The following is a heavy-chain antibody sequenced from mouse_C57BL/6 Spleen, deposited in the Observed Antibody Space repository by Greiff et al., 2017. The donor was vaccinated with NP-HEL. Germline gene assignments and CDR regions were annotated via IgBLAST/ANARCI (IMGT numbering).Heavy chain of an antibody. CDR3: ARENWDTDAMDY. CDR1: GYTFTSYW. CDR2: IDPSDSET. V-gene: IGHV1-52*01. D-gene: IGHD4-1*01. Sequence: QVQLQQPGAELVRPGSSVKLSCKASGYTFTSYWMHWVKQRPIQGLEWIGNIDPSDSETHYNQKFKDKATLTVDKSSSTAYMQLSSLTSEDSAVYYCARENWDTDAMDYWGQGTSVTVSS. J-gene: IGHJ4*01.